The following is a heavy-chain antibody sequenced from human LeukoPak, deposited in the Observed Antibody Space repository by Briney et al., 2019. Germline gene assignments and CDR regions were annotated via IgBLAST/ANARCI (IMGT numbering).Heavy chain of an antibody. CDR1: GGSISSGSYY. CDR2: IYTSGST. V-gene: IGHV4-61*02. Sequence: SETLSLTCTVSGGSISSGSYYWSWIRQPAGKGLEWIGRIYTSGSTNYNPSLKSRVTISVDTSKNQFSLKLSSVTAADTAVYYRGSGLQVLGYFGTLSGDDWIAPGSQGTLVTL. CDR3: GSGLQVLGYFGTLSGDDWIAP. D-gene: IGHD3-9*01. J-gene: IGHJ5*02.